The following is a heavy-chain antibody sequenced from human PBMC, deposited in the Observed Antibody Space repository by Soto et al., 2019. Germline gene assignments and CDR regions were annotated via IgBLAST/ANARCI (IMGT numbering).Heavy chain of an antibody. V-gene: IGHV4-39*01. D-gene: IGHD2-8*01. CDR1: GGSISSSSYY. Sequence: QLQLQESGPGLVKPSETLSLTCTVSGGSISSSSYYWGWIRQPPGKGLEWIGSSYYSGSTYYNPSLKGRVTISVDTSKNQFSLKLSSVTAADTAVYYCARLSVSIRDWGQGTLVTVSS. CDR3: ARLSVSIRD. CDR2: SYYSGST. J-gene: IGHJ4*02.